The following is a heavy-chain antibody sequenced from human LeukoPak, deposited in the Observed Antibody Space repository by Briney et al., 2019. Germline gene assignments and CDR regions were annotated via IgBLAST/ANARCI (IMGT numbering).Heavy chain of an antibody. V-gene: IGHV4-34*01. CDR1: GGSFSGYY. CDR2: INHSGST. CDR3: ARAVSGWELPYYYYYYMDV. Sequence: SETLSLTCAVYGGSFSGYYWSWIRQPPGKGLEWIGEINHSGSTNYNPSLKSRVTISVDTSKNQFSLKLSSVTAADTAVYYCARAVSGWELPYYYYYYMDVWGKGTTVTVSS. D-gene: IGHD1-26*01. J-gene: IGHJ6*03.